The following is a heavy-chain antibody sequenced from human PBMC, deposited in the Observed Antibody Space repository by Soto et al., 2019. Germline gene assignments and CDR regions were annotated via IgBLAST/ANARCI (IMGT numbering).Heavy chain of an antibody. J-gene: IGHJ5*02. V-gene: IGHV4-59*08. CDR1: GGSLSSYY. CDR2: IYYSGST. D-gene: IGHD2-15*01. CDR3: ARRYCSGGSCYLKPNWFDP. Sequence: SETLSLTCTVSGGSLSSYYWSWLRPPPGKGLEWIGYIYYSGSTNYNPSLKSRVTISVDTSKNQFSLKLSSVTAADTAVYYCARRYCSGGSCYLKPNWFDPWGQGTLVTVSS.